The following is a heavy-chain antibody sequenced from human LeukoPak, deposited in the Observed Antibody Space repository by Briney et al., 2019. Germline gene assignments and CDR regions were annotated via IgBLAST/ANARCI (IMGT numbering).Heavy chain of an antibody. D-gene: IGHD6-6*01. CDR3: ARDQVQLVLGWTDGGWFDP. V-gene: IGHV7-4-1*02. CDR2: INTNTGNP. J-gene: IGHJ5*02. CDR1: GYTFTSYA. Sequence: GASVKVSCKASGYTFTSYAMNWVRQAPGQGLEWMGWINTNTGNPTYAQGFTGRFVFSLDTSVSTAYLQISSLKAEDTVVYYCARDQVQLVLGWTDGGWFDPWGQGTLVTVSS.